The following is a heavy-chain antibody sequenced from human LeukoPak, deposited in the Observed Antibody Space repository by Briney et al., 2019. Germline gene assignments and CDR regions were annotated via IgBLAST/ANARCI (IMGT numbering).Heavy chain of an antibody. J-gene: IGHJ3*02. Sequence: PGGSLRLSCAASGFTVSSNYMSWVRQAPGKGLEWVSVIYSGGSTYYADSVKGRFTISRDNSKNTLYLQMNSLRAEDTAVYYCARGTVDIVATITSYAFDIWGQGTMVTVSS. CDR3: ARGTVDIVATITSYAFDI. V-gene: IGHV3-53*01. CDR1: GFTVSSNY. D-gene: IGHD5-12*01. CDR2: IYSGGST.